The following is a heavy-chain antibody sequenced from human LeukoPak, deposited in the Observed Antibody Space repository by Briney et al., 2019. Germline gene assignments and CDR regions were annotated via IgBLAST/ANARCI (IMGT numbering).Heavy chain of an antibody. Sequence: ASVKVSCKASGYTFTSYGISWVRQAPGQGLEWMGWVGAYNGNTNYAQKFQGRVTMTTDTPTSTVYMELRSLRSDDTAVYYCGRHDGGSGWPWLGIDYWGQGTLVTVSS. J-gene: IGHJ4*02. D-gene: IGHD6-25*01. CDR3: GRHDGGSGWPWLGIDY. CDR1: GYTFTSYG. CDR2: VGAYNGNT. V-gene: IGHV1-18*01.